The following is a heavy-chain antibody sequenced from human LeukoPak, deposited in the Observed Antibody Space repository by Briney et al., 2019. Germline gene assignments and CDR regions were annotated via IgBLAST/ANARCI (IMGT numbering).Heavy chain of an antibody. CDR3: ARDTKYAFDN. CDR2: IGISSGNT. V-gene: IGHV3-48*01. CDR1: GFTFSSYS. D-gene: IGHD2-2*01. J-gene: IGHJ4*02. Sequence: GGSLRLSCAASGFTFSSYSMNWVRQAPGKGLEWISYIGISSGNTKYADSVKGRFTISGDKAKNSVYLQMNSLRVEDTAVYYCARDTKYAFDNWGQGTLVTVST.